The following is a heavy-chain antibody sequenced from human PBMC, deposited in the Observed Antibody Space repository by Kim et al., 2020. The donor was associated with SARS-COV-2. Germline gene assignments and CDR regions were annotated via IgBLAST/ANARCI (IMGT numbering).Heavy chain of an antibody. D-gene: IGHD2-15*01. V-gene: IGHV1-46*01. J-gene: IGHJ1*01. CDR2: INPNNGST. CDR3: ARGRLGVGDTLWHLNH. Sequence: ASVKVSCKTSGFTFSRYYMHWVRQAPGQGLEWMGIINPNNGSTRYAQKFQGRVTMTRDTSTSTVFMELRRLRSEDTAIYYCARGRLGVGDTLWHLNHWGQ. CDR1: GFTFSRYY.